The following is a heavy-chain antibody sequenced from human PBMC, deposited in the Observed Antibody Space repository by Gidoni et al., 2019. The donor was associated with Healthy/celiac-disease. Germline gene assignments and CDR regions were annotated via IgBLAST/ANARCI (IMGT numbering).Heavy chain of an antibody. Sequence: QLQLQESGPGLVKPSETLSITCTVAGGSISSSSYYWGWIRQPPGKGLEWIGSMYYSGSTYYNPSLKSRVTISVDTSKNQFSLKLSSVTAADTAVYYCARQYYCSSTSCYDPYFDYWGQGTLVTVSS. CDR2: MYYSGST. V-gene: IGHV4-39*01. CDR1: GGSISSSSYY. CDR3: ARQYYCSSTSCYDPYFDY. J-gene: IGHJ4*02. D-gene: IGHD2-2*01.